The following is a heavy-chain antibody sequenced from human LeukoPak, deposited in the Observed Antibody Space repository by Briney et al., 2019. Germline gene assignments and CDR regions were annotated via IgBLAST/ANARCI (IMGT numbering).Heavy chain of an antibody. V-gene: IGHV3-21*01. CDR2: ISSSGSYI. CDR1: GFTFSSYS. CDR3: ARDPMTAAGSKDGMDV. Sequence: PGGSLRLSCAASGFTFSSYSMNWVRQAPGKGLEWVSSISSSGSYIYYADSVKGRFTISRDNAKNSLYLQMNSLRAEDTAVYYCARDPMTAAGSKDGMDVWGQGTTVTVSS. J-gene: IGHJ6*02. D-gene: IGHD6-13*01.